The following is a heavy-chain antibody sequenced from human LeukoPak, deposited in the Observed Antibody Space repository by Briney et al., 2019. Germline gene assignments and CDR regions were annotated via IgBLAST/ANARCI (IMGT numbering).Heavy chain of an antibody. J-gene: IGHJ4*02. V-gene: IGHV3-23*01. CDR3: AKVSAMTTGTLVDY. Sequence: PGGSLRLSCAASGFTFSSYAMSWVRQAPGKGLEWVSAISGSGGSTYYADSVKGRFTTSRDNSKNTLYLQMNSLRAEDTAGYYCAKVSAMTTGTLVDYLGQGTLVTVSS. CDR2: ISGSGGST. D-gene: IGHD4-17*01. CDR1: GFTFSSYA.